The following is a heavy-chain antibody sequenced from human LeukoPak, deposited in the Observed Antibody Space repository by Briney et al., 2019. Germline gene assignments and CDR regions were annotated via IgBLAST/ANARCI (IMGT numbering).Heavy chain of an antibody. J-gene: IGHJ4*02. CDR1: GFXFSSYG. V-gene: IGHV3-30*18. CDR2: ISYDGSNK. CDR3: AKGGRYDSSGYRDLYYFDY. D-gene: IGHD3-22*01. Sequence: GGSLRLSCAASGFXFSSYGIHWVRQAPGTGLEWVAVISYDGSNKYYADSVKGRFTISRDNSKNTLYLQMNSLRAEDTAVYYCAKGGRYDSSGYRDLYYFDYWGREPWSPSPQ.